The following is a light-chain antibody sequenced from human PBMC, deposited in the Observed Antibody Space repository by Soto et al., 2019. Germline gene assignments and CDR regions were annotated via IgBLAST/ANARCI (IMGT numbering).Light chain of an antibody. CDR3: QQSYSTPPYT. CDR1: QGISND. J-gene: IGKJ2*01. CDR2: AAS. Sequence: DVQLTQSPSSLSASVGDRVTITCRASQGISNDLNWYQQKRGKAPNLLIYAASILQSGVPSRFSGSGSGTDFTLTISSLQPEDFATYYCQQSYSTPPYTFGQGTKLDIK. V-gene: IGKV1-39*01.